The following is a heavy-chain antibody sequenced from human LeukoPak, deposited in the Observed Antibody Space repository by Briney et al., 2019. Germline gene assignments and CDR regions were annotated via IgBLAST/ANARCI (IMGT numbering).Heavy chain of an antibody. D-gene: IGHD2-2*01. V-gene: IGHV4-30-4*01. J-gene: IGHJ4*02. CDR3: ARVSPAAAGFDY. Sequence: PSQTLSLTCTVSGGSISSGDYYWSWIRQPPGTGLEWIGYIYYSGSTYYNPSLKSRVTISVDTSKNQFSLKLSSVTAADTAVYYCARVSPAAAGFDYWGQGTLVTVSS. CDR2: IYYSGST. CDR1: GGSISSGDYY.